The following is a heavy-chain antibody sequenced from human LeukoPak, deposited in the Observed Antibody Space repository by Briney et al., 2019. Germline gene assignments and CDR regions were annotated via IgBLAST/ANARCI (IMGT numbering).Heavy chain of an antibody. J-gene: IGHJ5*02. CDR1: GGSFSGYY. CDR2: INHSGST. Sequence: PSETLSLTCAVYGGSFSGYYWSWIRQPPGKGLEWIGEINHSGSTNYNPSLKSRVTISVDTSKNQFSLKLSSVTAADTAVYYCARGPLRSGYYRPNWCDPWGQGTLVTVSS. V-gene: IGHV4-34*01. D-gene: IGHD3-3*01. CDR3: ARGPLRSGYYRPNWCDP.